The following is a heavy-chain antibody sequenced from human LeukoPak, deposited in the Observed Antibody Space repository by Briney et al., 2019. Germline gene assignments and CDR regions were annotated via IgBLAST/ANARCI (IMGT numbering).Heavy chain of an antibody. V-gene: IGHV4-30-4*01. J-gene: IGHJ4*02. D-gene: IGHD5-12*01. CDR1: GGSISSGDYY. CDR3: ARDMATAPLDY. CDR2: IYYSGST. Sequence: SQTLSLTCTVPGGSISSGDYYWSWIRQPPGKGLEWIGYIYYSGSTYYNPSLKSRVTISVDTSKNQFSLKLSSVTAADTAVYYCARDMATAPLDYWGQGTLVTVSS.